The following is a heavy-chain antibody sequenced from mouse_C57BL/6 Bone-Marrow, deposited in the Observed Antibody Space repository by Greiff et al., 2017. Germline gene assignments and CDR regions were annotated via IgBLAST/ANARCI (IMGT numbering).Heavy chain of an antibody. D-gene: IGHD3-3*01. V-gene: IGHV1-76*01. CDR2: IYPGSGNT. Sequence: QVQLQQSGAELVRPGASVKLSCKASGYTFTDYYINWVKQRPGQGLEWIARIYPGSGNTYYNEKFKGKATLTAEKSSSTSYMQLSSLTSEDAAFYFCERGLSRWGQGTTLTVSS. CDR1: GYTFTDYY. J-gene: IGHJ2*01. CDR3: ERGLSR.